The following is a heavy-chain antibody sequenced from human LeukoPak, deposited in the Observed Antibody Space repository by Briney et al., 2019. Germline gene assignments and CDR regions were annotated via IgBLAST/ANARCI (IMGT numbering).Heavy chain of an antibody. CDR3: ARDTCASSWSPLIH. Sequence: GGSLRLSCAASGFTFSTYAMYWVRQAPGKGLEWVAVILPDGSNSFYADSVKGRFTISRDNSKDTLFLQMSSLSSEDTALYYCARDTCASSWSPLIHWGQGTLVTVSS. J-gene: IGHJ4*02. D-gene: IGHD6-13*01. V-gene: IGHV3-30-3*01. CDR1: GFTFSTYA. CDR2: ILPDGSNS.